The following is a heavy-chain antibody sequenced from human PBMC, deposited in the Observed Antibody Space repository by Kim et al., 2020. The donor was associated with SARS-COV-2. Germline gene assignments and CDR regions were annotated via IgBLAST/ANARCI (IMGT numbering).Heavy chain of an antibody. D-gene: IGHD3-16*01. Sequence: AQKLQGRVTMTTDTSTSTAYMELRSLRSDDTAVYYCARVMATTLGAFDYWGQGTLVTVSS. V-gene: IGHV1-18*01. J-gene: IGHJ4*02. CDR3: ARVMATTLGAFDY.